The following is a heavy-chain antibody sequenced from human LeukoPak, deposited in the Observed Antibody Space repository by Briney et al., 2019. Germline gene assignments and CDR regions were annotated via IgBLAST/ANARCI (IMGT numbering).Heavy chain of an antibody. J-gene: IGHJ4*02. Sequence: GGSLRLSCAASGFTFSSYAMSWVRQAPGKGLEWVSTISGSGGSTYYADSVKGRFTISRDNSKNTLYLQMNSLRAEDTAVYYCAKDHGSGYYYNPNFDYWGQGTLVTVSS. CDR2: ISGSGGST. CDR1: GFTFSSYA. CDR3: AKDHGSGYYYNPNFDY. V-gene: IGHV3-23*01. D-gene: IGHD3-22*01.